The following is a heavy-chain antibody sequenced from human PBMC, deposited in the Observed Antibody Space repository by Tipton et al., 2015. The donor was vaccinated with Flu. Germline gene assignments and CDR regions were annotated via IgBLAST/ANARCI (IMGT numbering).Heavy chain of an antibody. CDR3: ARKGRYGDYATSAFDI. D-gene: IGHD4-17*01. CDR2: ISAHNGNT. V-gene: IGHV1-18*01. J-gene: IGHJ3*02. Sequence: QLVQSGAEVKKPGASVKVSCKASGYIFTSYGISWVRQAPGQGVEWMGWISAHNGNTKYAQKLQGRVTITTDTSTSTAYMELRSLRSDDTAVYYCARKGRYGDYATSAFDIWGQGTMVTVSS. CDR1: GYIFTSYG.